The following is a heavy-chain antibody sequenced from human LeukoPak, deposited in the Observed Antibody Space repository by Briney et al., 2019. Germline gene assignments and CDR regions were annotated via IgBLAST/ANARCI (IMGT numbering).Heavy chain of an antibody. D-gene: IGHD6-19*01. J-gene: IGHJ4*02. CDR1: GGSISGYY. Sequence: SETLSLTCTVSGGSISGYYWSWIRQPPGKGLEWVGYISYSGSTNYNPSLKSRVTISVDTSKNQFSLKLSSVTAADTAIYYCARDGRAGSLFAYCGQGTLVTVSS. CDR3: ARDGRAGSLFAY. CDR2: ISYSGST. V-gene: IGHV4-59*01.